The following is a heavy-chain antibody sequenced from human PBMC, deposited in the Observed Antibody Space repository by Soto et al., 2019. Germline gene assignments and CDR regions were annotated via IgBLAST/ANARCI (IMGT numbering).Heavy chain of an antibody. D-gene: IGHD3-22*01. CDR1: GFTFGDYA. Sequence: GGSLRLSCTASGFTFGDYAMSWVRQAPGKGLEGVGFIRSKAYGGTTEYAASVKGRFTISRDDSKSIAYLQMNSLKTEDTAVYYCTRVGLYYFDSSGYYNYWGQGTLVTVSS. CDR2: IRSKAYGGTT. V-gene: IGHV3-49*04. CDR3: TRVGLYYFDSSGYYNY. J-gene: IGHJ4*02.